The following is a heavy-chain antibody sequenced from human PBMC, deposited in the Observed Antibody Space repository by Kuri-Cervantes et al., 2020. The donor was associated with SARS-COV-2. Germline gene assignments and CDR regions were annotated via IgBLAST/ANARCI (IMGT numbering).Heavy chain of an antibody. J-gene: IGHJ6*02. Sequence: SETLSLTCTVSGGSISGSSYYWGWIRQPPGKGLEWIGSIHYSGSTYYNPSLKTRATISVDTSKNQFSLRLSSVTAADTAVYYCARVPPETQFLYYYYYGMDVWGQGTTVTVSS. CDR1: GGSISGSSYY. CDR2: IHYSGST. CDR3: ARVPPETQFLYYYYYGMDV. V-gene: IGHV4-39*01.